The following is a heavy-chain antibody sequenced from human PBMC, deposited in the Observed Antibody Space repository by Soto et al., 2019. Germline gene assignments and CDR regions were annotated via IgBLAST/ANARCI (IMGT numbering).Heavy chain of an antibody. Sequence: TGGSLRLSCAASGFTFSTYSMNWVRQAPGKGLEWVSYISSGFSTIYYADSVQGRFTIFRDNAKNSLYLQMNSLRDEDTAVYYCARDLSYLAENHYDISTGYHSPLYYYAMDVWGQGTTVTVSS. CDR1: GFTFSTYS. D-gene: IGHD3-9*01. CDR2: ISSGFSTI. CDR3: ARDLSYLAENHYDISTGYHSPLYYYAMDV. J-gene: IGHJ6*02. V-gene: IGHV3-48*02.